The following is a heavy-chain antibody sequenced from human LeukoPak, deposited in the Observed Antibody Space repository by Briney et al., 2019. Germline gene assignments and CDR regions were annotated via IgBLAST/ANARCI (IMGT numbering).Heavy chain of an antibody. Sequence: GGSLRLSCAASGFTFSTYAMSWVSQAPGKGLEWDSSISGSGVNSYYVESVKGRFTIARDNSKNTLFLQMNSLRAEDTAVYYCAKVPGDHPYYFDYWGQGTLVTVSS. D-gene: IGHD4-17*01. J-gene: IGHJ4*02. CDR3: AKVPGDHPYYFDY. CDR1: GFTFSTYA. V-gene: IGHV3-23*01. CDR2: ISGSGVNS.